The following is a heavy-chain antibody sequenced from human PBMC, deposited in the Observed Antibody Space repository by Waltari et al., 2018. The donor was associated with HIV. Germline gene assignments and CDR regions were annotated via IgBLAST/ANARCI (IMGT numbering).Heavy chain of an antibody. J-gene: IGHJ3*02. CDR3: ARDVIFGVVRGAFDI. Sequence: QVQLQESGPGLVKPSQTLSLTCTVSGGSISSGSYYWRWLRPPAGKGLEWIGRIYTSGSTNYNPSLKSRVTISVDTSKNQFSLKLSSVTAADTAVYYCARDVIFGVVRGAFDIWGQGTMVTVSS. CDR2: IYTSGST. V-gene: IGHV4-61*02. CDR1: GGSISSGSYY. D-gene: IGHD3-3*01.